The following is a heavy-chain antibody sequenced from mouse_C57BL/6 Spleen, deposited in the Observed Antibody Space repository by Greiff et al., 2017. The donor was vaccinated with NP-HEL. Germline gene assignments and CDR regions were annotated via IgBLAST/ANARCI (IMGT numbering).Heavy chain of an antibody. CDR3: AKNYDYDRGYFDV. CDR2: IWRGGST. CDR1: GFSLTSYG. V-gene: IGHV2-5*01. J-gene: IGHJ1*03. D-gene: IGHD2-4*01. Sequence: VMLVESGPGLVQPSQSLSITCTVSGFSLTSYGVHWVRQSPGKGLEWLGVIWRGGSTDYNAAFMSRLSITKDNSKSQVFFKMNSLQADDTAIYYCAKNYDYDRGYFDVWGTGTTVTVSS.